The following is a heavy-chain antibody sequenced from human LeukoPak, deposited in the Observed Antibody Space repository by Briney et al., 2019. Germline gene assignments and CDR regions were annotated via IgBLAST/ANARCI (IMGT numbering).Heavy chain of an antibody. CDR1: GFTFSSYS. Sequence: PGGSLRLSCAASGFTFSSYSMNWVRQAPGKGLEWVSYISSSSSTIYYADSVKGRFTISRDNAKNSLYLQMNSLRAEDTAVYYCARVDPLYYYYGMDVWGQGTTVTVSS. CDR3: ARVDPLYYYYGMDV. J-gene: IGHJ6*02. CDR2: ISSSSSTI. V-gene: IGHV3-48*04.